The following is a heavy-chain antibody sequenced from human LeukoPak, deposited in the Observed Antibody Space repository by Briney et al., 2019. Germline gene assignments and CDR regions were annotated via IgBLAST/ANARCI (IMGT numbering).Heavy chain of an antibody. V-gene: IGHV4-31*03. D-gene: IGHD3-22*01. CDR3: ARVAQYYYDSSGYYYY. J-gene: IGHJ4*02. CDR2: IYYSGST. Sequence: SQTLSLTCTVSGGSIRSGDYSWNWIRQHPGKGLEWIGYIYYSGSTYYNPSLTSRVTMSVDTSKNQFSLKLSSVTAADTAIYYCARVAQYYYDSSGYYYYWGQGTLVTVSS. CDR1: GGSIRSGDYS.